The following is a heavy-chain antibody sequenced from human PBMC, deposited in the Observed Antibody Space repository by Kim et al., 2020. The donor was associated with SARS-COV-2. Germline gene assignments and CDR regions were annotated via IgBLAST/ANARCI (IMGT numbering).Heavy chain of an antibody. J-gene: IGHJ4*02. Sequence: SETLSLTCTVSGGSISSSSYYWGWIRQPPGKGLEWIGSIYYSGSTYYNPSLKSRVTISVDTSKNQFSLKLSSVTAADTAVYYCGRHEGYSYGYPVEYYFDYWGQGTLVTVSS. CDR3: GRHEGYSYGYPVEYYFDY. CDR2: IYYSGST. D-gene: IGHD5-18*01. CDR1: GGSISSSSYY. V-gene: IGHV4-39*01.